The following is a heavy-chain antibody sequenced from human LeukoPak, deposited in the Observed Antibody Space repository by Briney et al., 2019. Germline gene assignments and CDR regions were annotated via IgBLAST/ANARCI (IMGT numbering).Heavy chain of an antibody. D-gene: IGHD3-9*01. Sequence: GGSLRLSCAASGFTFSNYAMNWVRQAPGKGLEWVSALGDNDGRAFYADSVKGRFTISRDNSKNTLYLQMNSLRAEDTAIYYCAKNGKDNYDMFFDYWGQGTLVTVSS. CDR1: GFTFSNYA. J-gene: IGHJ4*02. CDR2: LGDNDGRA. CDR3: AKNGKDNYDMFFDY. V-gene: IGHV3-23*01.